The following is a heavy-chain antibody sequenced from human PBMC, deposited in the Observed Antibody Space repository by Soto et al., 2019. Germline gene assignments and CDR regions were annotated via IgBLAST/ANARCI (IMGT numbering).Heavy chain of an antibody. V-gene: IGHV4-30-2*01. Sequence: QLQLQESGSGLVKPSQTLSLTCAVSGGSISSGGYSWSWIQQPPGKGLEWIGYIYHSGSTYYNPSLQSRVTISVDRSKNQFSLKLSSVTAADTAVYYCARENNVLPGGYFDYWGQGTLVTVSS. J-gene: IGHJ4*02. D-gene: IGHD3-10*01. CDR3: ARENNVLPGGYFDY. CDR2: IYHSGST. CDR1: GGSISSGGYS.